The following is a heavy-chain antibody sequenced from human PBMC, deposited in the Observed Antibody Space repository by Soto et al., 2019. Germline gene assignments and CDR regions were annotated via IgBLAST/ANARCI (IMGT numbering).Heavy chain of an antibody. D-gene: IGHD3-22*01. J-gene: IGHJ3*01. V-gene: IGHV1-2*02. CDR3: ARASTDSTGAFDF. Sequence: GASVKVSCKASGYTFTGYYMHWVRQAPGQGLEWMGWINPNSGGTNYAQKFQGRVTMTRDTSISTAYMELSRLRSDDTAVYYCARASTDSTGAFDFWGQGTMVTVSS. CDR1: GYTFTGYY. CDR2: INPNSGGT.